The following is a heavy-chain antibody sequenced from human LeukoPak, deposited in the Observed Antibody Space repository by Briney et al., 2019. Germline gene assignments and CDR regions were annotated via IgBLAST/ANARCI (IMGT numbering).Heavy chain of an antibody. J-gene: IGHJ4*02. Sequence: PSETLSLTCAAYGGSFSGYYWSWIRQPPGKGLEWIGEINHSGSTNYNPSLKSRVTISVDTSKNQFSLKLSSVTAADTAVCYCARDSSGYYSRPLDYWGQGTLVTVSS. V-gene: IGHV4-34*01. CDR3: ARDSSGYYSRPLDY. D-gene: IGHD3-22*01. CDR1: GGSFSGYY. CDR2: INHSGST.